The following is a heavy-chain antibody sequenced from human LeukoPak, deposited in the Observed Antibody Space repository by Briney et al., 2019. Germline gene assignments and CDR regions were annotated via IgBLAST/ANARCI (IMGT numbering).Heavy chain of an antibody. CDR1: GYTFTGYY. CDR2: INPNSGGT. CDR3: ARQEPEDYYMDV. D-gene: IGHD1-14*01. V-gene: IGHV1-2*02. J-gene: IGHJ6*03. Sequence: ASVKVSCKASGYTFTGYYMHWVRQAPGQGLEWMGWINPNSGGTNYAQKFQGRVTMTRDTSISTAYMELSRLRSDDTAVYYCARQEPEDYYMDVWGKGTTVTVSS.